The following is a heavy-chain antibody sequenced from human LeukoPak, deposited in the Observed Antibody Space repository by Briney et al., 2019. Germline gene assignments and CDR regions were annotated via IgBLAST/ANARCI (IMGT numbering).Heavy chain of an antibody. Sequence: GGSLRLSCAASGFTFSSYWMYWVRQAPGKGLVWVSRINSDGSSTSYADSVKGRFTISRDNAKNSLYLQMNSLRAEDTAVYYCAREGYSPRDGYNFNFDYWGQGTLVTVSS. V-gene: IGHV3-74*01. D-gene: IGHD5-24*01. J-gene: IGHJ4*02. CDR1: GFTFSSYW. CDR3: AREGYSPRDGYNFNFDY. CDR2: INSDGSST.